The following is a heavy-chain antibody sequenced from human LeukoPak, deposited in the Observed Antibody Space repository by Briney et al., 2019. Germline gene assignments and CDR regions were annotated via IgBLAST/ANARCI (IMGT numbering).Heavy chain of an antibody. CDR3: ASVIAAPLYYYMDV. D-gene: IGHD6-6*01. CDR2: IYYSGST. J-gene: IGHJ6*03. Sequence: PSETLSLTCTVSGGSISSYYWSWIRQPPGKGLEWIGYIYYSGSTNYNPSLKSRVTISVDTSKNQFSLKLSSVTAADTAVYYCASVIAAPLYYYMDVWGKGTTVTVSS. CDR1: GGSISSYY. V-gene: IGHV4-59*08.